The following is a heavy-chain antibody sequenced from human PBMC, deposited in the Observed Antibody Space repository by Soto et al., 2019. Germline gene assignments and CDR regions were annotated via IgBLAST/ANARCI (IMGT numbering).Heavy chain of an antibody. V-gene: IGHV3-30-3*01. CDR3: AREGRYSGSYYLVY. CDR2: ISYDGSNK. J-gene: IGHJ4*02. D-gene: IGHD1-26*01. CDR1: GFTFSSYA. Sequence: GGSLRLSCAASGFTFSSYAMHWVRQAPGKGLEWVAVISYDGSNKYYADSVKGRFTISRDNSKNTLYLQMNGLRAEDTAVYYCAREGRYSGSYYLVYWGQGTLVTVSS.